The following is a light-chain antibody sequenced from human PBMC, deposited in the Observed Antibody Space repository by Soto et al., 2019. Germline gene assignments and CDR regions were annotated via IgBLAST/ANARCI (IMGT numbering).Light chain of an antibody. V-gene: IGLV2-8*01. J-gene: IGLJ2*01. CDR2: EVT. CDR1: SSDVGGYNN. CDR3: TSHARSINLV. Sequence: QSVLTRPPSASGFPGRSVTISCTGTSSDVGGYNNVFWYQQYPGKAPKLMIYEVTKRPSGFPVRFSGSKSGNTPSLTVSGLQAEDQADYYCTSHARSINLVYGGGTKLTVL.